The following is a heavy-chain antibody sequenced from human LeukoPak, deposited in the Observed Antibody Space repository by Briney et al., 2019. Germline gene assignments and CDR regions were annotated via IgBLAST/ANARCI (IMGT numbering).Heavy chain of an antibody. Sequence: ASVKVSCKASGGTFSSYAISWVRQAPGQGLEWMGGIIPIFGTANYAQKFQGRVTITADKSTSTAYMELSSLRSEDTAAYYCASSKESLGHIDYWGQGTLVTVSS. D-gene: IGHD2/OR15-2a*01. J-gene: IGHJ4*02. CDR1: GGTFSSYA. V-gene: IGHV1-69*06. CDR2: IIPIFGTA. CDR3: ASSKESLGHIDY.